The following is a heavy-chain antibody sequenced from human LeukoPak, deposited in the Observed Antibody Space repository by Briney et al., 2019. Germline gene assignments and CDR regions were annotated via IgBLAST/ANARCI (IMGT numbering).Heavy chain of an antibody. J-gene: IGHJ6*02. V-gene: IGHV1-2*02. CDR2: INPNSGGT. Sequence: ASVKVSCKASGYTFTGYYMHWVRQAPGQGLEWMGWINPNSGGTNYAQKFQGRVTTTRDTSISTAYMELSRLRSDDTAVYYCARGGSSVSPYYYGMDVWGQGTTVTVSS. CDR1: GYTFTGYY. CDR3: ARGGSSVSPYYYGMDV. D-gene: IGHD1-26*01.